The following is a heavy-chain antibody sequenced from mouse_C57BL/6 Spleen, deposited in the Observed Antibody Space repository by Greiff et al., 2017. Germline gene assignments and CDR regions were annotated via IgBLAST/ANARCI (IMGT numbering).Heavy chain of an antibody. Sequence: QVQLQQPGAELVKPGASVKVSCKASGYTFTSYWMHWVKQRPGQGLEWIGRIHPSDSDTNYNQKFKGKATLTVDKSSSTAYQQLSSLTSEDAAVYYCGNLYDYGESWLAYWGQGTLVTVSA. CDR2: IHPSDSDT. CDR1: GYTFTSYW. CDR3: GNLYDYGESWLAY. V-gene: IGHV1-74*01. D-gene: IGHD2-4*01. J-gene: IGHJ3*01.